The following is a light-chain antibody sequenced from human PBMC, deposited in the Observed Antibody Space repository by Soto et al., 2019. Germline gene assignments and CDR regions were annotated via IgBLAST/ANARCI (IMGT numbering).Light chain of an antibody. Sequence: AIRMTQSPSSFSASTGDRVTITCRASQGISSYLAWYQQKPGKAPKLLIYAASSLQSGVPSRFSGSGSGTDFTLTIISLQPEDFATYYCQQSYMTPITFGQGTRLEIK. CDR2: AAS. CDR1: QGISSY. J-gene: IGKJ5*01. CDR3: QQSYMTPIT. V-gene: IGKV1-8*01.